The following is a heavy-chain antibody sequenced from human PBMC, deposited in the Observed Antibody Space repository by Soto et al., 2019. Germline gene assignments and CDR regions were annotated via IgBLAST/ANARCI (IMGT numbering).Heavy chain of an antibody. Sequence: LRLSCTVSGFTFSAFAMYWVRQAPGKGLEWVALISCDGTNEDYAESVRGRFTISRDNSKNTLYLDMNSLSAEDSAVYFCAKGVVREPAYFDYWGQGTLVTVSS. J-gene: IGHJ4*02. V-gene: IGHV3-30*18. D-gene: IGHD3-10*01. CDR3: AKGVVREPAYFDY. CDR2: ISCDGTNE. CDR1: GFTFSAFA.